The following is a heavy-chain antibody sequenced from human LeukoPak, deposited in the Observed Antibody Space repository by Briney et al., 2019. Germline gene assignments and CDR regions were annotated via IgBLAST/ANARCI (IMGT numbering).Heavy chain of an antibody. CDR1: GGSISSGSYY. D-gene: IGHD3-9*01. Sequence: SETLSLTCTVSGGSISSGSYYWSWLRQPAGKGLEWIGRIYTSGSTNYNPSLKSRATISVDTSKNQFSLKLSSVTAAHTAVYYCAREKGKTYYDILTYDYWGQGTLVTVSS. J-gene: IGHJ4*02. CDR2: IYTSGST. V-gene: IGHV4-61*02. CDR3: AREKGKTYYDILTYDY.